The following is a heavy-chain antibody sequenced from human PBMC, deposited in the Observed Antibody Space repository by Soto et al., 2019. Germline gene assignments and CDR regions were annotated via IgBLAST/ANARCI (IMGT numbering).Heavy chain of an antibody. D-gene: IGHD1-26*01. J-gene: IGHJ6*02. CDR3: AAGVGELLPSYYYYYGMDV. V-gene: IGHV1-58*01. CDR1: GFTFTSSA. CDR2: IVVGSGNT. Sequence: QMQLVQSGPEVKKPGTSVKVSCKASGFTFTSSAVQWVRQARGQRLEWIGWIVVGSGNTNYAQKFQERVTITRDMSTSTAYMELSSLRSEDTAVYYCAAGVGELLPSYYYYYGMDVWGPGTTVTVSS.